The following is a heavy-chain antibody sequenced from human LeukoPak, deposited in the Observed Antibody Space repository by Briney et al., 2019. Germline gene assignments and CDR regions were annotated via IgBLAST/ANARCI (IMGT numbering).Heavy chain of an antibody. Sequence: SETLSLTCTVSGGSISSYYWSWIRQPPGKGLEWIGYIYYSGSTNYNPSLKSRVTISVDTSKNQFSLKLSSVTAADTAVYYCARVPAPYCYYGMDVWGQGTTVTVSS. V-gene: IGHV4-59*12. CDR1: GGSISSYY. D-gene: IGHD2-2*01. CDR3: ARVPAPYCYYGMDV. CDR2: IYYSGST. J-gene: IGHJ6*02.